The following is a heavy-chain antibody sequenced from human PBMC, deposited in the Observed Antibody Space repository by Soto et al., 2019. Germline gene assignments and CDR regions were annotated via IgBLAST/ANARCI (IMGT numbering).Heavy chain of an antibody. Sequence: LSLTCTVSDGSISNFYWSWIRQPPGKGLEWIGYISSSGNTNYNPSLKSRVSISVDTSKNQFSLNLTSVAAADTAVYYCARAPMVLTRSYFDSWGQGTPVTVSS. CDR1: DGSISNFY. CDR2: ISSSGNT. J-gene: IGHJ4*02. V-gene: IGHV4-59*01. D-gene: IGHD3-22*01. CDR3: ARAPMVLTRSYFDS.